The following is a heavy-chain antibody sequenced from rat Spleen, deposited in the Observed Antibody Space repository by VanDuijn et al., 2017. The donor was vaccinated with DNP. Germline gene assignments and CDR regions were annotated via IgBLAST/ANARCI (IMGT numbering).Heavy chain of an antibody. CDR3: SRVDLGAPLDY. J-gene: IGHJ2*01. Sequence: QVQLKESGPGLVQPSQTLSLTCTVSGFSLTSYTVSWVRQPPGKGLEWVAAISSGGNTYYNSALKSRLSISRDTSKSQVFLEMDSLRTEDTSMYFCSRVDLGAPLDYWGQGVMVTVSS. CDR2: ISSGGNT. V-gene: IGHV2-6*01. CDR1: GFSLTSYT. D-gene: IGHD5-1*01.